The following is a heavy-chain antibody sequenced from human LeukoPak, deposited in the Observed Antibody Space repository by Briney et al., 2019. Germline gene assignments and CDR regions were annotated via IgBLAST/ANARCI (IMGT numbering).Heavy chain of an antibody. Sequence: GESLKISCKGSGYSFSSHWIGWVRQMPGKGLEWMGIVYVGDSDTRYSPSFQGQVTISADKSISTAYLQWSSPKASDTAMYYCARPLAVAGRGGYYFDYWGQGTLVTVSS. V-gene: IGHV5-51*01. D-gene: IGHD6-19*01. CDR1: GYSFSSHW. CDR3: ARPLAVAGRGGYYFDY. CDR2: VYVGDSDT. J-gene: IGHJ4*02.